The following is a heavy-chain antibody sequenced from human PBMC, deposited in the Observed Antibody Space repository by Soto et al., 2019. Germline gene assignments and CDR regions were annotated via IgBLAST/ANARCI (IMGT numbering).Heavy chain of an antibody. Sequence: QLQLQESGPGLVKPSETLSLTCTVSGGSISSSSYYWGWIRQPPGKGLEWIGSFHYGGSTYYNPSLKSRVTISVDTSKNDFSLQLISVTAADTAVYYCSRSPGDWAPCDYWGQGTLVTVSS. J-gene: IGHJ4*02. CDR3: SRSPGDWAPCDY. CDR1: GGSISSSSYY. CDR2: FHYGGST. V-gene: IGHV4-39*02. D-gene: IGHD3-10*01.